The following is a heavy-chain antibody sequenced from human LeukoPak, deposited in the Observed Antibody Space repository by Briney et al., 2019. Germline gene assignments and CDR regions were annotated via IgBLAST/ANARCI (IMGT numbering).Heavy chain of an antibody. D-gene: IGHD6-19*01. Sequence: GGSLRLSCAASGFTFSGSAMHWVRQAPGKGLEWVGRIRSKANSYATAYAASVKGRFTISRDDSKNTAYLQMNSLKTEDTAVYYCTRLIAVADGFDYWGQGTLVTVSS. CDR2: IRSKANSYAT. CDR1: GFTFSGSA. J-gene: IGHJ4*02. CDR3: TRLIAVADGFDY. V-gene: IGHV3-73*01.